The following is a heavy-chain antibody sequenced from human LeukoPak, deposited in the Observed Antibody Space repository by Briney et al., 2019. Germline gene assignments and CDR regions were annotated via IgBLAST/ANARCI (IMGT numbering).Heavy chain of an antibody. CDR1: GYTFTSYY. CDR2: INPSGGST. V-gene: IGHV1-46*01. CDR3: ARGPLLAYCGGDCYSNYYYYYYMDV. D-gene: IGHD2-21*02. J-gene: IGHJ6*03. Sequence: ASVKVSCKASGYTFTSYYMHWVRQAPGQGLEWMGIINPSGGSTSYAQKFQGRVTITADKSTSTAYMELSSLRSEDTAVYYCARGPLLAYCGGDCYSNYYYYYYMDVWGKGTTVTVSS.